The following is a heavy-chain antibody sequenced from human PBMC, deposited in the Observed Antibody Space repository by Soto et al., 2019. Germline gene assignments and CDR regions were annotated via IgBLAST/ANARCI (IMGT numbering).Heavy chain of an antibody. CDR3: AREGSYSAYNFAHGIQLWSFDF. D-gene: IGHD5-12*01. V-gene: IGHV4-4*07. CDR1: GGSINTFY. Sequence: RLSETLSLTCTVSGGSINTFYWSWVRQPAGKGLEWIGRIFSSGSTSFNPSLESRVAMSVDTSKNHFSLNLSSVTAADMAVYYCAREGSYSAYNFAHGIQLWSFDFWGQGALVTVSS. J-gene: IGHJ4*02. CDR2: IFSSGST.